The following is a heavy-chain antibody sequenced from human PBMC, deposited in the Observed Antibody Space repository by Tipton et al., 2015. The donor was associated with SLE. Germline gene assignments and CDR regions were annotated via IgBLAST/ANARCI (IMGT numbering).Heavy chain of an antibody. CDR1: GDYIRSYS. CDR3: ARRGRSAWFPGV. J-gene: IGHJ4*02. V-gene: IGHV4-4*07. Sequence: TLSLTCTVSGDYIRSYSWSWIRQPAGKGLEWIGRMYTSGATNYNPSLTSRVSMSVDTSKKQFSLNLSLVTAADTAVYYCARRGRSAWFPGVWGQGTLVTVSS. CDR2: MYTSGAT. D-gene: IGHD3-10*01.